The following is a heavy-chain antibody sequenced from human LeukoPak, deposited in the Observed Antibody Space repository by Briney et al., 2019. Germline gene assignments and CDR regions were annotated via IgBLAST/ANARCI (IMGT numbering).Heavy chain of an antibody. V-gene: IGHV3-23*01. CDR3: AKKAGGNFYLEC. J-gene: IGHJ4*02. D-gene: IGHD4-23*01. CDR2: ISPSGGST. Sequence: GGSLRLSCAASGFTFNNYAMSWVRRAPGKGLEWVSCISPSGGSTYYADSVKGRFTISRDNSKNTLYLQMKSLRAEDTAVYYCAKKAGGNFYLECWGQGTLVTVSS. CDR1: GFTFNNYA.